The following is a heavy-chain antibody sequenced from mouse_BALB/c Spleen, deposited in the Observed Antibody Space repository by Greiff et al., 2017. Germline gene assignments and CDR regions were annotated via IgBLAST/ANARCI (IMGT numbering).Heavy chain of an antibody. Sequence: EVKLVESGGGLVQPGGSLKLSCAASGFTFSSYTMSWVRQTPEKRLEWVAYISNGGGSTYYPDTVKGRFTISRDNARNTLYLQMSSLKSEDTAMYYCARHNGNCVGYAMDYWGQGTSVTVSS. CDR3: ARHNGNCVGYAMDY. D-gene: IGHD2-1*01. V-gene: IGHV5-12-2*01. J-gene: IGHJ4*01. CDR1: GFTFSSYT. CDR2: ISNGGGST.